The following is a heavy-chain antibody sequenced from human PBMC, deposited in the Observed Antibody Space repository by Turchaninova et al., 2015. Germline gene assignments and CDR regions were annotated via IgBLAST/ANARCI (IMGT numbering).Heavy chain of an antibody. V-gene: IGHV4-38-2*01. D-gene: IGHD3-10*01. J-gene: IGHJ6*03. CDR1: GYSISSGYY. CDR3: AGHQGGRASGMDV. Sequence: QVQLQESGPGLVKPSETLSLTCAVSGYSISSGYYWGWIRQPPGKGLEWVGSIYQSGSTYHNPSLKSRVTTSVEPSKNQFALKLGSVTAADPAGYYCAGHQGGRASGMDVWGKGTTVTVSS. CDR2: IYQSGST.